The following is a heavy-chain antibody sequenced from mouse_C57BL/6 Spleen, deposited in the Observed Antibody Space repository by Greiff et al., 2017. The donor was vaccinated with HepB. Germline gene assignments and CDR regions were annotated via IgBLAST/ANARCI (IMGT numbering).Heavy chain of an antibody. CDR2: IDPNSGGT. Sequence: QVQLKQPGAELVKPGASVQLSCKASGYTFTSYWMHWVKQRPGRGLEWIGRIDPNSGGTKYNEKFKSKATLTVDKPSSTAYMQLSSLTSEDSAVYYCARGGLWLQYYAMDYWGQGTSVTVSS. CDR1: GYTFTSYW. CDR3: ARGGLWLQYYAMDY. J-gene: IGHJ4*01. D-gene: IGHD2-2*01. V-gene: IGHV1-72*01.